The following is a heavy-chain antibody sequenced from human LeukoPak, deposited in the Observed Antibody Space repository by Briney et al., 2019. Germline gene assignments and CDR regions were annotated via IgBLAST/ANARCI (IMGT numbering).Heavy chain of an antibody. CDR1: GYTLTELS. Sequence: ASVTVSCKVSGYTLTELSMHWVGQAPGKGGEGMGGFDPEDGETIYAQNFQGRVTMTDDTSTDTAYMELSSLRSEDAAVYYCATGYYYDSSGYLVYWGQGTLVTVSS. J-gene: IGHJ4*02. CDR2: FDPEDGET. D-gene: IGHD3-22*01. CDR3: ATGYYYDSSGYLVY. V-gene: IGHV1-24*01.